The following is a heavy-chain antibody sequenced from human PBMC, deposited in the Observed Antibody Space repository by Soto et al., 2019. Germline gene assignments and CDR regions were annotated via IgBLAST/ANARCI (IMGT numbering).Heavy chain of an antibody. CDR3: ARYYGDYKNYFDY. Sequence: TSETLSLTCTVSSDSISTYYWSWIRQPPGKGLEWIGYVYYSGTTYNNPSLNSRVTLSVDTSKNQFSLKLNSVTAADTAVYYCARYYGDYKNYFDYWGQGTLVTVSS. J-gene: IGHJ4*02. V-gene: IGHV4-59*04. CDR1: SDSISTYY. D-gene: IGHD4-17*01. CDR2: VYYSGTT.